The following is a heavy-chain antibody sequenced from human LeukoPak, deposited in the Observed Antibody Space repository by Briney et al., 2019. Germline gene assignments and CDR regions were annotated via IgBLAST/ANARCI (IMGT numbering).Heavy chain of an antibody. V-gene: IGHV4-59*01. CDR3: ATGRFDYYDSSGSWFDP. Sequence: SETLSLPCTVSGGFISSYYWSWLRQPPGKGLEWIGHIYYSGSTNYNPSLKSRVTISVDTSKNQFSLKLSSVTAADTAVYYCATGRFDYYDSSGSWFDPWGQGTLVTVSS. D-gene: IGHD3-22*01. J-gene: IGHJ5*02. CDR1: GGFISSYY. CDR2: IYYSGST.